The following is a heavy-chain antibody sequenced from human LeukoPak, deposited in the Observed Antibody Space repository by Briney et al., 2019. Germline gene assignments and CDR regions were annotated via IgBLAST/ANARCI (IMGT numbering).Heavy chain of an antibody. CDR1: GFTFSNYN. V-gene: IGHV3-21*01. J-gene: IGHJ4*02. CDR2: ISSSSGYI. D-gene: IGHD4-11*01. CDR3: ARDYSNFLGYDY. Sequence: GGSLRLSCAASGFTFSNYNMNWVRQAPGKGLEWVSSISSSSGYINYADSVKGRFTISRDNAKNSLYLQMNSLRAEDTAVYYCARDYSNFLGYDYWGQGTLVTVSS.